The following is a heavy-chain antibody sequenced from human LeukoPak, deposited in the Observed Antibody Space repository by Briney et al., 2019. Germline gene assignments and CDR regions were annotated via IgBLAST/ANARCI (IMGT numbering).Heavy chain of an antibody. D-gene: IGHD3-10*01. CDR3: ARLWHGSGEFDY. Sequence: PSETLSLTCTVSGGSISSGSYYWSWIRQPAGKGLEWIGRIYTSGSTNYNPSLKSRVTISVDTSKNQFSLKLSSVTAADTAVYYCARLWHGSGEFDYWGQGTLVTVSS. J-gene: IGHJ4*02. CDR2: IYTSGST. CDR1: GGSISSGSYY. V-gene: IGHV4-61*02.